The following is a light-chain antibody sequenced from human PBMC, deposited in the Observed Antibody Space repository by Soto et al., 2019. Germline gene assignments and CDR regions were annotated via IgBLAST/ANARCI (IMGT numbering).Light chain of an antibody. CDR3: QQYKSYSA. CDR1: QSINNW. Sequence: DIQMTQSPSTLSASVGDRVTITCRASQSINNWLAWYQQKPGRAPKILISDASTLESGVPSRFSGSGSGTEFTLTISSLQPEDCATYYCQQYKSYSAFGQGNKLEI. J-gene: IGKJ2*01. V-gene: IGKV1-5*01. CDR2: DAS.